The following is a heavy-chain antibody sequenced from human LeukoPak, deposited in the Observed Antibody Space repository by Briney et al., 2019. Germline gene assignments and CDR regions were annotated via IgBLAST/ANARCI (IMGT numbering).Heavy chain of an antibody. CDR2: INPSGGST. D-gene: IGHD6-19*01. V-gene: IGHV1-46*01. J-gene: IGHJ5*02. CDR1: GYTFTSYY. CDR3: ARDPAIAVAGTNSMEGWFDP. Sequence: GASVKVSCKASGYTFTSYYMHWVRQAPGQGLEWMGIINPSGGSTSYAQKFQGRVTMTRDTSTSTVYMELSSLRSEDTAVYYCARDPAIAVAGTNSMEGWFDPWGQGTLVTVSS.